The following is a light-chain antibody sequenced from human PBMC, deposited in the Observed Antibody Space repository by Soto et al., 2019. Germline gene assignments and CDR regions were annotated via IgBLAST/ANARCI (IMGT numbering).Light chain of an antibody. V-gene: IGKV3-11*01. J-gene: IGKJ3*01. CDR1: QSVSSY. Sequence: EIVLTQSPATLSLSPGERATLSCRASQSVSSYLAWYQQKPGQAPRLLIYDASNRATGIPPRFSGSGSVTDFTLTISSLAPEDFAVYYCQQRSNWLFTFGHGTKVDIK. CDR3: QQRSNWLFT. CDR2: DAS.